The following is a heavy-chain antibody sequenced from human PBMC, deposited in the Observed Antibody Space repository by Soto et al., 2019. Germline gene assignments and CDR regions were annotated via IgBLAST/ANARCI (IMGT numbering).Heavy chain of an antibody. CDR3: ATAEVDY. V-gene: IGHV3-74*01. Sequence: GGSLRLSCAASGFTFGNNWMHWVRQAPGKGLEWVSRMNSDGSTTNYADSVKGRFTVSRDNAKNTLYLQMNSLRAEDTAVYYCATAEVDYWGPGTLVTVSS. CDR1: GFTFGNNW. J-gene: IGHJ4*02. CDR2: MNSDGSTT.